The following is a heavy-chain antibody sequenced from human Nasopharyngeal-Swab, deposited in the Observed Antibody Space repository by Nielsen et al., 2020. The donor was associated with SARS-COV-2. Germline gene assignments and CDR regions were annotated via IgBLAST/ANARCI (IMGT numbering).Heavy chain of an antibody. CDR2: ISAYNGNT. Sequence: ASVKVSCKASGYTFTSYGISWVRQAPGQGLECMGWISAYNGNTNYAQKLQGRVTMTTDTSTSTAYMELRSLRSDDTAVYYCASSSSGYSSSWYYYYYMDVWGKGTTVTVSS. V-gene: IGHV1-18*04. D-gene: IGHD6-13*01. CDR3: ASSSSGYSSSWYYYYYMDV. J-gene: IGHJ6*03. CDR1: GYTFTSYG.